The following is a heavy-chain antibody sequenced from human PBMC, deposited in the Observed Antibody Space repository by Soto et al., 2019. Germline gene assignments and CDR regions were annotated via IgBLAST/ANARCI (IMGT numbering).Heavy chain of an antibody. D-gene: IGHD3-3*01. Sequence: QVQLVESGGGVVQPGRSLRLSCAASGFTFSSYGMHWVRQAPGKGLEWVAVIWYDGSNKYYADSVKGRFTISRDNSKNTLYLQMNSLRAEDTAVYYCASLIGDLWSGSHYYGMDVCGQGTTVTVSS. CDR2: IWYDGSNK. CDR3: ASLIGDLWSGSHYYGMDV. J-gene: IGHJ6*02. CDR1: GFTFSSYG. V-gene: IGHV3-33*01.